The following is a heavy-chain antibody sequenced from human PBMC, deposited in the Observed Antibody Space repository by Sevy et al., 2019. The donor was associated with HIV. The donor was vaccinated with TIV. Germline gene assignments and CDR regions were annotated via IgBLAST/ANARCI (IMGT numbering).Heavy chain of an antibody. CDR3: ATDITMVRGVPRWFDP. CDR1: GYTFITYA. CDR2: INTNTGNP. D-gene: IGHD3-10*01. V-gene: IGHV7-4-1*02. Sequence: ASVKVSCKASGYTFITYAMNWVRQAPGQGLEWMGWINTNTGNPTYAQGFTGRFVFSLDTSVSTAYLQISSLKAEDTAVYYCATDITMVRGVPRWFDPWGQGTLVTVSS. J-gene: IGHJ5*02.